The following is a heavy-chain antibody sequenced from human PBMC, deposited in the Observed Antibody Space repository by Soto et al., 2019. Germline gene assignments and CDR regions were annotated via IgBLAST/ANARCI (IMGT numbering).Heavy chain of an antibody. CDR1: GYTFTSYG. J-gene: IGHJ4*02. D-gene: IGHD3-16*01. CDR3: VSDGRGTYTGFDY. CDR2: ISAYNGNT. Sequence: ASVKVSCKASGYTFTSYGISWVRQAPGQGLEWMGWISAYNGNTNYAQKLQGRVTMTTDTSTSSFNMELTSLISEDTAVYYCVSDGRGTYTGFDYWGQGTLVTVSS. V-gene: IGHV1-18*01.